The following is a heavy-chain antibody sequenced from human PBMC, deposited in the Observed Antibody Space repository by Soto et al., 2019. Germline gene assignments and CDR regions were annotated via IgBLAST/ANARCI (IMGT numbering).Heavy chain of an antibody. V-gene: IGHV3-23*04. CDR2: MTSSGSAI. D-gene: IGHD3-16*01. Sequence: EVQLVESGGGLVQPGGSLRLSCAASGFTFGTYAMSWVRQAPGKGLEWVSAMTSSGSAIYYAESVRGRFIISRDNARNPLSLQLNRLRVEDTALYYCARVGGSFFENWGQGTRVTVSS. CDR1: GFTFGTYA. CDR3: ARVGGSFFEN. J-gene: IGHJ4*02.